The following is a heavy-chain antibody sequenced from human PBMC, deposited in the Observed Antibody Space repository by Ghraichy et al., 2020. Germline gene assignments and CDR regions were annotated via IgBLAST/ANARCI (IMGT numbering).Heavy chain of an antibody. CDR1: DFTFPDHT. D-gene: IGHD3-16*01. Sequence: GGSLRLSCAASDFTFPDHTMYWVRQAPGEGLDWVALISSDGIHKYYGDSVKGRFTISRDNSMKRLFLQMSSLRPEDTAVYYCARGLPYHHSYMDVWGRGTTVTVSS. CDR3: ARGLPYHHSYMDV. J-gene: IGHJ6*03. V-gene: IGHV3-30*04. CDR2: ISSDGIHK.